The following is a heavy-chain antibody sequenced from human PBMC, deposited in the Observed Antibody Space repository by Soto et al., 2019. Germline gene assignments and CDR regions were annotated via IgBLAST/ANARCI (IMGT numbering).Heavy chain of an antibody. V-gene: IGHV3-21*01. J-gene: IGHJ6*02. CDR2: ITSSSSYI. CDR3: AGRHYGMDV. CDR1: GFTFSSYS. Sequence: EVELVESGGGLVKPGGSLRLSCAASGFTFSSYSMNWVRQAPGKGLEWVSSITSSSSYIYYADSVKGRFTISRDNAKNSLYLEMNSLRAEDTAVYYCAGRHYGMDVWGQGTTVTVSS.